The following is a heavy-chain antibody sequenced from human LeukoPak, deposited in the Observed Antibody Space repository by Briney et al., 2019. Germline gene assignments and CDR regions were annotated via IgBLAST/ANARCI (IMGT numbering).Heavy chain of an antibody. CDR3: ARGVPEYYDFWSGYFYYFDY. V-gene: IGHV4-59*13. Sequence: NPSETLSLTCTVSGGSISSYYWSWIRQPPGKGLEWIGYIYYRGSTNYNPSLKSRVTISVDTSKNQFSLKLTSVTAADTGVYYCARGVPEYYDFWSGYFYYFDYWGQGTLVTVSS. J-gene: IGHJ4*02. CDR2: IYYRGST. D-gene: IGHD3-3*01. CDR1: GGSISSYY.